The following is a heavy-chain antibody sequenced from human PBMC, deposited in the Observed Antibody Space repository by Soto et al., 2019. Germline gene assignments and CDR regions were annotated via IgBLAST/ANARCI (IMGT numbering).Heavy chain of an antibody. CDR3: ARDLAYCGGACYSAPFDY. D-gene: IGHD2-21*02. Sequence: PGGSLRLSCAASGFTFSSYSMNWVRQAPGKGLEWVSSISSSSSYIYYADSVKGRFTISRDNAKNSLYLQMNSLRAEDTAVYYCARDLAYCGGACYSAPFDYWGQGTLVTVSS. CDR1: GFTFSSYS. CDR2: ISSSSSYI. J-gene: IGHJ4*02. V-gene: IGHV3-21*01.